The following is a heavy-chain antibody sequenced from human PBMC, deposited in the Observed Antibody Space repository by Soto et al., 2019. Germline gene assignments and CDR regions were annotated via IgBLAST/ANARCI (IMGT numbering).Heavy chain of an antibody. CDR2: INWNGGST. D-gene: IGHD2-2*02. Sequence: EVQLVESGGGVVRPGGSLRLSCAASGFTFDDYGMSWVRQAPGKGLEWVSGINWNGGSTGYADSVKGRVTISRDNAKNSLYLQMNSLRAEDTALYHCARDSGYCSSTSCYNNWFDPWGQGTLVTVSS. J-gene: IGHJ5*02. CDR3: ARDSGYCSSTSCYNNWFDP. CDR1: GFTFDDYG. V-gene: IGHV3-20*01.